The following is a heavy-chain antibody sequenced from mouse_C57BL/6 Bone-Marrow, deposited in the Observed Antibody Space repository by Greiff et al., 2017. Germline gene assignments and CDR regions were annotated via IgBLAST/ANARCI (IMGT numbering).Heavy chain of an antibody. D-gene: IGHD4-1*01. V-gene: IGHV5-16*01. Sequence: DVKLQESEGGLVQPGSSMKLSCTASGFTFSDYYMAWVRQVPEKGLEWVANINYDGSSTYYLDSLKSRFIISRDNAKNILYLQMSSLKSEDTATYYCARGGKTGFAYWGQGTLVTVSA. CDR2: INYDGSST. CDR1: GFTFSDYY. CDR3: ARGGKTGFAY. J-gene: IGHJ3*01.